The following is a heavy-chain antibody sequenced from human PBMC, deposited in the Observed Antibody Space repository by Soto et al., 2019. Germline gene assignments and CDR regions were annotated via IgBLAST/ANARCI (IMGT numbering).Heavy chain of an antibody. Sequence: GASVKVSCKASGGTFSTYAISWVRQAPGQGLEWMKGIIPIFGTANYAQKFQGRVTITADESTSTAYMELSRLRSEDTVVYYCASVLGLKMDTAMVDDYYYGMDVWGQGTTVTVSS. CDR1: GGTFSTYA. CDR2: IIPIFGTA. J-gene: IGHJ6*02. D-gene: IGHD5-18*01. V-gene: IGHV1-69*13. CDR3: ASVLGLKMDTAMVDDYYYGMDV.